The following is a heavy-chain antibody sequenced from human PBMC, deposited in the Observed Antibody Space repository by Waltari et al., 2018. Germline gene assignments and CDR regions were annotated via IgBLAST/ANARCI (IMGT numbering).Heavy chain of an antibody. Sequence: QVQLQESGPGLVKPSETLSLTCTVSGGSISSYYWSWIRQPAGKGLEWIGRIYTSGSTNYNPSLKSRVTMSVDTSKNQFSLKLSSVTAADTAVYYCASVTRYCSSTSCPQYFQHWGQGTLVTVSS. CDR2: IYTSGST. J-gene: IGHJ1*01. D-gene: IGHD2-2*01. V-gene: IGHV4-4*07. CDR3: ASVTRYCSSTSCPQYFQH. CDR1: GGSISSYY.